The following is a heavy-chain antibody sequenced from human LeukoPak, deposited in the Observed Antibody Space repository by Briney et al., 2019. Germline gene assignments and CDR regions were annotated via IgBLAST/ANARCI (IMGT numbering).Heavy chain of an antibody. CDR3: VRAHPHFDY. V-gene: IGHV4-34*01. Sequence: SETLSLTCVVYGGSFSGYYWSWIRQPPGKGLEWIGEINHSGSTNYNPSLKSRVTISVDTSKNQFSLKLSSVTAADTAVYYCVRAHPHFDYWGQGTLVTVSS. J-gene: IGHJ4*02. CDR2: INHSGST. CDR1: GGSFSGYY.